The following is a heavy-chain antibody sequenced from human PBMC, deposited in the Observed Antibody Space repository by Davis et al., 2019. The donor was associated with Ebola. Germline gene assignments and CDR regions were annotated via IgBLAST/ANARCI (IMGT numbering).Heavy chain of an antibody. CDR3: ARLGNYYDSSGYVDAFDI. V-gene: IGHV4-61*05. CDR1: GGSISSSSYY. Sequence: SETLSLTCTVSGGSISSSSYYWGWIRQPPGKGLEWIGYIYYSGSTNYNPSLKSRVTISVDTSKNQFSLKLSSVTAADTAVYYCARLGNYYDSSGYVDAFDIWGQGTMVTVSS. J-gene: IGHJ3*02. D-gene: IGHD3-22*01. CDR2: IYYSGST.